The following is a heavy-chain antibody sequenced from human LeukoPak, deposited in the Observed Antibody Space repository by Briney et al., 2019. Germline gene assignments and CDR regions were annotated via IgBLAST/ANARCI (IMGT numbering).Heavy chain of an antibody. CDR1: GYTFTGYH. CDR3: ARAGINSSSWYVYYYYGMDV. Sequence: ASVKVSCKASGYTFTGYHMHWVRQAPGQGLEWMGRINPNSGGTNYAQKLQGWVTMTRDTSISTAYMELSRLRSDDTAVYYCARAGINSSSWYVYYYYGMDVWGQGTTVTVSS. J-gene: IGHJ6*02. CDR2: INPNSGGT. V-gene: IGHV1-2*04. D-gene: IGHD6-13*01.